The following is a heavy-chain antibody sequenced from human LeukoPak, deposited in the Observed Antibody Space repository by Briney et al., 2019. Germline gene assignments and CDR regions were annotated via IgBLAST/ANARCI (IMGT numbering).Heavy chain of an antibody. CDR1: GYRFTSYW. J-gene: IGHJ4*02. CDR2: IYPADSDT. CDR3: ARHGAYEIDY. Sequence: GESLKISCKGSGYRFTSYWIGWVRQMPGKGLEWMGIIYPADSDTRYSPSFQGQVTISADKSLSSAYLQWSSLKASDTAMYYCARHGAYEIDYWGQGTLVTVSS. D-gene: IGHD5-12*01. V-gene: IGHV5-51*01.